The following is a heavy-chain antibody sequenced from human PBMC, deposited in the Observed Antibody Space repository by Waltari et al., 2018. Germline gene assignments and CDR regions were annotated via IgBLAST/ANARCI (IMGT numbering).Heavy chain of an antibody. CDR1: GLTFSIYA. J-gene: IGHJ4*02. D-gene: IGHD3-3*01. Sequence: EVQLLESGGGLVQPGGSLRLSCAASGLTFSIYAMPWVRQAPGTGLEWVSIIYSGGTTTNYADSVRGRFTVSRDNSKSTLYLQMNSLRAEDTAVYYCAKGAFWSGGHFDYWGQGTLVTVSS. CDR3: AKGAFWSGGHFDY. CDR2: IYSGGTTT. V-gene: IGHV3-23*03.